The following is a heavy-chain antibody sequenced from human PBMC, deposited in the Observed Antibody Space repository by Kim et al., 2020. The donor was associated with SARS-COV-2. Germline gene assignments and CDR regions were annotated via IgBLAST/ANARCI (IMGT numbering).Heavy chain of an antibody. J-gene: IGHJ4*02. CDR3: AGEACRGGRCFLDY. V-gene: IGHV4-31*02. Sequence: NPSLTRRVTLSVDTSQNRFSLKVSSVTAADTAVYYCAGEACRGGRCFLDYWGQGTLVTVSS. D-gene: IGHD2-15*01.